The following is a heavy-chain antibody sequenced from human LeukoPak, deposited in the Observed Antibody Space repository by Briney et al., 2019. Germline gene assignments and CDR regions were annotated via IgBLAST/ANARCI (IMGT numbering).Heavy chain of an antibody. Sequence: GASVKVSCKASGYTFTSYTMHWVRQATGQGLEWMGWMNPNSGNTGYAQKFQGRVTMTRNTSINTAYMELSSLRSEDTAVYYCARGGYFDAFDIWGQGTMVTVSS. CDR3: ARGGYFDAFDI. J-gene: IGHJ3*02. D-gene: IGHD6-13*01. V-gene: IGHV1-8*02. CDR1: GYTFTSYT. CDR2: MNPNSGNT.